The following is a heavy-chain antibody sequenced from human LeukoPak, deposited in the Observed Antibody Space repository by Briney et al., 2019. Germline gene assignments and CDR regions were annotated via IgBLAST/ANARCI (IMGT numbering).Heavy chain of an antibody. CDR1: GFTVSSNY. V-gene: IGHV3-53*01. J-gene: IGHJ6*03. Sequence: GGSLRLSCAASGFTVSSNYMSWVRQAPGKGLEWVSVIYSGGSTYYADSVKGRFTISRDNSKNTLYLQMNSLRAEDTAVYYCARVYGSGSYYKGGRDYYYYMDVWGKGTTVTVSS. D-gene: IGHD3-10*01. CDR2: IYSGGST. CDR3: ARVYGSGSYYKGGRDYYYYMDV.